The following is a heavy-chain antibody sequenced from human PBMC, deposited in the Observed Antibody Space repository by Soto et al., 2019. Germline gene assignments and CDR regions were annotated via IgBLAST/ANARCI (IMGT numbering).Heavy chain of an antibody. CDR1: GYTFANYW. CDR3: ARHSRIADRQTPGYYYYGMDV. CDR2: IYPGDSDT. D-gene: IGHD6-6*01. J-gene: IGHJ6*02. Sequence: GESLKISCESSGYTFANYWIGWVRQMPGKGLEWMGIIYPGDSDTRYSPSFQGQVTISADKSISTAYLQGSSLKASDTAMYYCARHSRIADRQTPGYYYYGMDVWGQGTTVTVSS. V-gene: IGHV5-51*01.